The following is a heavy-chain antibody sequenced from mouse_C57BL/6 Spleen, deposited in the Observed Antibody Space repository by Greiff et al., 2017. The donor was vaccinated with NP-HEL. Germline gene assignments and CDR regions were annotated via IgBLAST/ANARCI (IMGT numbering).Heavy chain of an antibody. CDR2: INPSTGGT. J-gene: IGHJ3*01. CDR3: ARGGDYDYDGSWFAY. Sequence: EVQLQQSGPELVKPGASVKISCKASGYSFTGYYMNWVKQSPEKSLEWIGEINPSTGGTTYNQKFKAKATLTVDKSSSTAYMQLKSLTSEDSAVYYCARGGDYDYDGSWFAYWGQGTLVTVSA. D-gene: IGHD2-4*01. CDR1: GYSFTGYY. V-gene: IGHV1-42*01.